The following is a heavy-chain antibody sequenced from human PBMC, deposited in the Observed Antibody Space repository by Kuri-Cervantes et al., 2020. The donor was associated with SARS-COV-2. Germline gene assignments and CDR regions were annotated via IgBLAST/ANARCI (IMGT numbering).Heavy chain of an antibody. CDR3: ASTGRRYCSSTSCSFDY. CDR1: GGSFIGYY. V-gene: IGHV4-34*01. Sequence: SETLSLTCAVYGGSFIGYYWSWIRQPPGKGLEWIGEINHSGSTNYNPSLKSRVTISVDTSKIQFSLKLSSVTAADTAVYYCASTGRRYCSSTSCSFDYWGQGTLVTVSS. D-gene: IGHD2-2*01. CDR2: INHSGST. J-gene: IGHJ4*02.